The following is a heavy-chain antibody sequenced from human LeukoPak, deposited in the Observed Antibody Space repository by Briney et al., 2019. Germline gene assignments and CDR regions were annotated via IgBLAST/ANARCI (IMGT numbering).Heavy chain of an antibody. CDR3: ARDYLYSSDWYSMNAWYFDF. CDR2: IKQDGSEK. V-gene: IGHV3-7*01. D-gene: IGHD6-19*01. Sequence: GGSLRLSCAASGFTFSTYWMSWVRQAPGKGLEWVAVIKQDGSEKYYVDSVEGRFTISRDNAKNSLYLQVNSLRVEDTAVYFCARDYLYSSDWYSMNAWYFDFWGRGTLVTVSS. J-gene: IGHJ2*01. CDR1: GFTFSTYW.